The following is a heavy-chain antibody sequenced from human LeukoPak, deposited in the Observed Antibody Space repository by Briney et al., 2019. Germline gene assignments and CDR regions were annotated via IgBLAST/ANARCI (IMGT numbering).Heavy chain of an antibody. J-gene: IGHJ6*03. CDR2: ISSDGTNT. CDR3: ARVYYYYYMDV. CDR1: GFTFSSYW. V-gene: IGHV3-74*01. Sequence: GGSLRLSCAASGFTFSSYWMHWVRQAPGTGLAWVSRISSDGTNTYYADSVKGRFSISRDNAKNTLYLQMNSLRAEDTAMYYCARVYYYYYMDVWGRGTTVTVSS.